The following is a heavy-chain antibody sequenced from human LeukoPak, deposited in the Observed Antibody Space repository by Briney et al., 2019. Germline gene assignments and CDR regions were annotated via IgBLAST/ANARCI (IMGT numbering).Heavy chain of an antibody. CDR2: IDYSGST. CDR3: ASRYCSSASCYHFHY. Sequence: SETLSLTCTVSGGSISSGDYYWTWMRQPPGKGLEWIGYIDYSGSTYYNPSLKIRVTVSVDTSKNQFSLKLSSVTAADTAVYYCASRYCSSASCYHFHYWGQGTLVTVSS. D-gene: IGHD2-2*01. CDR1: GGSISSGDYY. V-gene: IGHV4-30-4*01. J-gene: IGHJ4*02.